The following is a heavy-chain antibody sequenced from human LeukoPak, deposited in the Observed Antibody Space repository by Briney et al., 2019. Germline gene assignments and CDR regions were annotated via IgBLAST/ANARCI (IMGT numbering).Heavy chain of an antibody. CDR3: ARDRYYYDSSGQDYYYGMDV. Sequence: GGSLRLSCAASEFTFSTYSMNWVRQAPGKGLEWVSTISSTSSYIYYADSVKGRFTISRDNAKNSLYLQMNSLRAEDTAVYYCARDRYYYDSSGQDYYYGMDVWGQGTTVTVSS. CDR2: ISSTSSYI. CDR1: EFTFSTYS. J-gene: IGHJ6*02. D-gene: IGHD3-22*01. V-gene: IGHV3-21*01.